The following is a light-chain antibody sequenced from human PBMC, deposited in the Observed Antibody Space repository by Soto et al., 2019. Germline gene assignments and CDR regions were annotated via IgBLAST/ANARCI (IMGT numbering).Light chain of an antibody. Sequence: EIVMTQSPATLSVSPGERATLSCRASQSVSSNLAWYQQKPGQAPRLLIYGVSTRATGISARFSGSGSGTEFTLTISSLQSEDFAVYYCQQYNNWLSTFGGGTKVEIK. CDR2: GVS. V-gene: IGKV3-15*01. J-gene: IGKJ4*01. CDR1: QSVSSN. CDR3: QQYNNWLST.